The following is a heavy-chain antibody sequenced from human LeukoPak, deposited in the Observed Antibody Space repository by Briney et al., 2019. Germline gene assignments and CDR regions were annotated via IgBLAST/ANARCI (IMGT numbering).Heavy chain of an antibody. D-gene: IGHD6-13*01. V-gene: IGHV3-53*01. CDR1: GFTVSSKY. CDR2: IHGDGTR. J-gene: IGHJ4*02. Sequence: PGGSLRLSCAASGFTVSSKYMSWVRQAPGKGLECVSSIHGDGTRYYADSVKGRFSITRDNSKNTLYIHMNSLRAEDTAVYHCATRIAATGRYYSDFWGQGTLVTVSS. CDR3: ATRIAATGRYYSDF.